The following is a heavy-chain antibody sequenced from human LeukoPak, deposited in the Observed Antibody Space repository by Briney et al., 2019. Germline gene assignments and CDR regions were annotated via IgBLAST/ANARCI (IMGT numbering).Heavy chain of an antibody. CDR3: ARVPIAAAGPYFDY. Sequence: GGSLRLSCAASGFTFSTYWMHWVRQAPGKGLVWVSRINSDGSSTFYADSVKGRFTISRDNAKNTLSLQMNSLRAEDTAVYYCARVPIAAAGPYFDYWGQGTLVTVSS. CDR1: GFTFSTYW. CDR2: INSDGSST. D-gene: IGHD6-13*01. V-gene: IGHV3-74*01. J-gene: IGHJ4*02.